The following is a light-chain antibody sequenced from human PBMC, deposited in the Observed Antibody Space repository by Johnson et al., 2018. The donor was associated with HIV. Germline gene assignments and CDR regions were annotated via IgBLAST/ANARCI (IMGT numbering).Light chain of an antibody. CDR2: DTI. CDR3: GTWDSSLSAQV. Sequence: QSVLTQPPSVSAAPGQKVTISCSGSSSNIGSHYVSWYQQVPGTAPRLVIYDTIKRHSGIPDRFSGSKSGTSATLGIAGLQTGDEADYYCGTWDSSLSAQVFGAGTKVTVL. V-gene: IGLV1-51*01. J-gene: IGLJ1*01. CDR1: SSNIGSHY.